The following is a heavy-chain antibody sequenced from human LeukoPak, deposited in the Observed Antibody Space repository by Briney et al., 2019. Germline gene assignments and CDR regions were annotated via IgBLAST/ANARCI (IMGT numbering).Heavy chain of an antibody. J-gene: IGHJ4*02. D-gene: IGHD3-22*01. CDR3: ARAHDDSSGYYYVDY. Sequence: SETLSLTCTVSGGSISSYCWSWIRQPPGKGLEWIGYIYYSGSTNYNPSLKSRVTISVDTSKNQFSLKLSSVTAADTAVYYCARAHDDSSGYYYVDYWGQGTLVTVSS. V-gene: IGHV4-59*01. CDR1: GGSISSYC. CDR2: IYYSGST.